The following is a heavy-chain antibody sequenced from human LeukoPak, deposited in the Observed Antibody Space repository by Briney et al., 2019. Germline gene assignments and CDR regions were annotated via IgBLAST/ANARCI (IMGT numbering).Heavy chain of an antibody. Sequence: GGSLRLSCEASGFTFSSNWMHCVRQVPGKGQVWVSLINPSGSFTTYADSVKGRFTISRDNAKNRLYMQMNSLRVEDTAVYYCARDMIRGVVNNWGQGTLVTVSS. J-gene: IGHJ4*02. D-gene: IGHD3-10*01. CDR3: ARDMIRGVVNN. CDR2: INPSGSFT. CDR1: GFTFSSNW. V-gene: IGHV3-74*01.